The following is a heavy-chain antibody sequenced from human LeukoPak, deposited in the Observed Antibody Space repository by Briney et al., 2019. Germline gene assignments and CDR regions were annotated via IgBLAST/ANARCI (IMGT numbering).Heavy chain of an antibody. CDR3: AHRLDQRTNWNYGNFDY. Sequence: SGPTLVNPTETLTLTCTFSGFSLTTSGVGVAWIRQPPGQALEWLAVIYWDDDKRYRPSLKNRLTITKDTSRNQVVLTMTNMDPVDTATYYCAHRLDQRTNWNYGNFDYWGQGTLVTVSS. D-gene: IGHD1-7*01. J-gene: IGHJ4*02. CDR2: IYWDDDK. CDR1: GFSLTTSGVG. V-gene: IGHV2-5*02.